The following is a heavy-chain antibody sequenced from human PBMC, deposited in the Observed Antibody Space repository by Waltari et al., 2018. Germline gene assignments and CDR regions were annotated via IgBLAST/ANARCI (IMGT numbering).Heavy chain of an antibody. CDR1: GYSFTSYW. CDR2: IYPGDSDT. D-gene: IGHD6-13*01. J-gene: IGHJ4*02. CDR3: ASQQTRRAAAGTSFDY. V-gene: IGHV5-51*03. Sequence: EVQLVQSGAEVKKPGESLKISCKGSGYSFTSYWIGWVRQMPGKGLEWMGIIYPGDSDTRYSPSFQGQVTISADKSISTAYLQWSSLKASDTAMYYCASQQTRRAAAGTSFDYWGQGTLVTVSS.